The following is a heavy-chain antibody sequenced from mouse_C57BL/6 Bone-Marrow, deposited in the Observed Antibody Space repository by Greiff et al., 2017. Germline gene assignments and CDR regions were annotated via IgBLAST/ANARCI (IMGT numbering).Heavy chain of an antibody. J-gene: IGHJ2*01. D-gene: IGHD5-1*01. CDR1: GYTFTTYP. CDR2: FNPYNDDT. CDR3: ARSSTFFDCFDY. V-gene: IGHV1-47*01. Sequence: VQLQQSGAELVKPGASVKMSCKASGYTFTTYPIEWMKQNHGKSLEWIGNFNPYNDDTKYNQKFKGKATLTIEKSSNTVYLELLRLRTYDSAVYDGARSSTFFDCFDYWGQGTTLTVSS.